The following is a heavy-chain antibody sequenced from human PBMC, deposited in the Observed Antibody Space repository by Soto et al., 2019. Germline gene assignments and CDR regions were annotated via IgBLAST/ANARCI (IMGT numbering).Heavy chain of an antibody. CDR3: TRLMPVVDTAMVPSDYYYGMDV. Sequence: GGSLRLSCAASGFTFSGSAMHWVRQASGKGLEWVGRIRSKANSYATAYAASVKGRFTISRDDSKNTAYLQMNSLKTEDTAVYYCTRLMPVVDTAMVPSDYYYGMDVWGQGTTVTVSS. CDR1: GFTFSGSA. D-gene: IGHD5-18*01. CDR2: IRSKANSYAT. V-gene: IGHV3-73*01. J-gene: IGHJ6*02.